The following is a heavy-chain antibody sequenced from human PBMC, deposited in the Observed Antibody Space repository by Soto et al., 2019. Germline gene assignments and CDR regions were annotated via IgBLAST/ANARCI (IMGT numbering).Heavy chain of an antibody. CDR1: GGSISSGGYY. V-gene: IGHV4-31*03. CDR3: ARKALYHFDY. D-gene: IGHD6-6*01. CDR2: IYYSGST. Sequence: SETLSLTCTVSGGSISSGGYYWSWIRQHPGKGLEWIGYIYYSGSTYYNPSLKSRVTISVDTSKNQFSLKLSSVTAADTAVYYCARKALYHFDYWGQGTQVTVSS. J-gene: IGHJ4*02.